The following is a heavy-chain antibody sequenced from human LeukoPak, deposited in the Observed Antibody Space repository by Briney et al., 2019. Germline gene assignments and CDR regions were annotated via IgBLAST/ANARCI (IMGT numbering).Heavy chain of an antibody. Sequence: PGGSLRLSCAASGFTFDDYAMHWVRQAPGKGLEWVSGISWNSGSIGYADSVKGRFTISRDNAKNSLYLQMNSLRAEDMALYYCAKGGLGYCSGGSCYSFGPAFDYWGQGTLVTASS. D-gene: IGHD2-15*01. J-gene: IGHJ4*02. CDR3: AKGGLGYCSGGSCYSFGPAFDY. CDR1: GFTFDDYA. CDR2: ISWNSGSI. V-gene: IGHV3-9*03.